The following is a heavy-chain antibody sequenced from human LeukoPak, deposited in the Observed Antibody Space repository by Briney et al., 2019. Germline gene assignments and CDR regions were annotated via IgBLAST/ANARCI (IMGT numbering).Heavy chain of an antibody. CDR2: ISNNGGYT. CDR1: GFTFSSSA. Sequence: GGSLRLSCAASGFTFSSSAMSWVRQAPGKGLEWVSAISNNGGYTYYADSVKGRFTVSRDNSKNTLFLQMNSLRAEDTAVYYCAKDGGLWVSAHWGDSWGRGTLVTVSP. CDR3: AKDGGLWVSAHWGDS. D-gene: IGHD7-27*01. J-gene: IGHJ4*02. V-gene: IGHV3-23*01.